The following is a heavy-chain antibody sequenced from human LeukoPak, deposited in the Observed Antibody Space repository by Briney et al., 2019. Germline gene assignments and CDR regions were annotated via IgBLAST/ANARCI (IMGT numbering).Heavy chain of an antibody. D-gene: IGHD6-13*01. CDR1: GFTLRSYG. CDR2: ISSSGSPI. J-gene: IGHJ4*02. V-gene: IGHV3-48*03. CDR3: ARSPTGYSSSCFDY. Sequence: GGSLRLSCVASGFTLRSYGLNWVRQAPGKGMEWVSYISSSGSPIYYADSVKGRFTISRDNAKNSLYLRMNSLRAEDTAIYYCARSPTGYSSSCFDYWGQGTLVTVSS.